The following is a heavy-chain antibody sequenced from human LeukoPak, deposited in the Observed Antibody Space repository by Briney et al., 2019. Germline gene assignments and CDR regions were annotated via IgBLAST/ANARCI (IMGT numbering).Heavy chain of an antibody. Sequence: GGSLRLSCAASGFTFSSSWMHWVRQAPGRGLVWVSRINSDASRTSYADSVKGRFTISRDNAKNTLYLQMNSLRAEDTAVYYCAREMLAAVAAQSWGQGTLVTVSS. CDR2: INSDASRT. CDR3: AREMLAAVAAQS. CDR1: GFTFSSSW. D-gene: IGHD6-19*01. V-gene: IGHV3-74*01. J-gene: IGHJ5*02.